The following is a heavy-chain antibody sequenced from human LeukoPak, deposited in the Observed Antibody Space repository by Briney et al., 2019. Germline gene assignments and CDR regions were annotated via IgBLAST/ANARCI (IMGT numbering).Heavy chain of an antibody. CDR3: ARGAGVEAVAQANFDY. CDR1: GGSISSGGYY. D-gene: IGHD6-19*01. Sequence: SQTLSLTCTVSGGSISSGGYYWSWIRQPPGKGLEWIGYIYHSGSTYYNPSLKSRVTISVDRSKNQFSLKLSSVTAADTAVYYCARGAGVEAVAQANFDYRGQGTLVTVSS. V-gene: IGHV4-30-2*01. CDR2: IYHSGST. J-gene: IGHJ4*02.